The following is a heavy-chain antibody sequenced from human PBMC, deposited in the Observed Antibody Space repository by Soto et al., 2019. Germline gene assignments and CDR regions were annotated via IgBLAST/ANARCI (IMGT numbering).Heavy chain of an antibody. D-gene: IGHD2-15*01. CDR2: ISGSGGST. CDR3: ANLGYCSGGSCYRYGMDV. Sequence: PGGSLRLSCAASGFTFSSYAMSWVRQAPGKGLEWVSAISGSGGSTYYADSVKGRFTISRDNSKNTLYLQMNSLRAEDTAVYYCANLGYCSGGSCYRYGMDVWGQGTTVTVSS. J-gene: IGHJ6*02. V-gene: IGHV3-23*01. CDR1: GFTFSSYA.